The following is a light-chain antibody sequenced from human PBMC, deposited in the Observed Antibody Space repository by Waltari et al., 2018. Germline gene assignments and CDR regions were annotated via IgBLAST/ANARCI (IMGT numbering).Light chain of an antibody. CDR2: DTD. CDR1: TGPVTSGHF. CDR3: LLSYTRAVI. Sequence: QAVVTQEPSLTVSPGGTVTLRCGSSTGPVTSGHFPYWFQQKPVHDPRTLLYDTDNKFPWTPPRCSGSPLGCKAALPLSDAQPDDDAGYYCLLSYTRAVIFGGGTKLTVL. J-gene: IGLJ2*01. V-gene: IGLV7-46*01.